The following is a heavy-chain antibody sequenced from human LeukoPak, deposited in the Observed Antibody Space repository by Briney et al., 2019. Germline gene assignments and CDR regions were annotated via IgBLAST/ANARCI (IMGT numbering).Heavy chain of an antibody. J-gene: IGHJ4*02. CDR2: ISGSGGST. CDR3: AGYNCSSTRCYTGGFDY. CDR1: GFTFSSYA. D-gene: IGHD2-2*02. Sequence: GGSLRLSCAASGFTFSSYAMSWVRQAPGEGLEWVSAISGSGGSTYYADSVKGRFTISRDSSKNMLYLQMNSLRAEDTAVYYCAGYNCSSTRCYTGGFDYWGQGTLVTVSS. V-gene: IGHV3-23*01.